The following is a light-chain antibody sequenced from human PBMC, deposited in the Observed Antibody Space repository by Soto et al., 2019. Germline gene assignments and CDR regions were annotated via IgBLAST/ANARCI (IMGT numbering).Light chain of an antibody. Sequence: DIQMTQSPSSLSASVGDRVTITCRASQSMSSYLNWYQQKPGKAPQLLIYATSNLQSGVPSRFSGGGSGTDFTRTISSLQPEDFATYYCQQSYSTPYTFGQGTKLEIK. CDR1: QSMSSY. CDR3: QQSYSTPYT. J-gene: IGKJ2*01. CDR2: ATS. V-gene: IGKV1-39*01.